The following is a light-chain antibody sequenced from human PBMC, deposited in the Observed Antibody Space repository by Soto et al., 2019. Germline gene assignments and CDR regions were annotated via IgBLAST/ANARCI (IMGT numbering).Light chain of an antibody. CDR1: QSVSSSY. CDR2: GAS. Sequence: EIVLTQSPGTLSLYTGERDTLSYRASQSVSSSYLAWYQQKPGQAPRLLIYGASSRATGIPDRFSGSGSGTDFTLTISRLEPEDFAVYYCQQYGSSPPTFGQGTKVDIK. V-gene: IGKV3-20*01. CDR3: QQYGSSPPT. J-gene: IGKJ1*01.